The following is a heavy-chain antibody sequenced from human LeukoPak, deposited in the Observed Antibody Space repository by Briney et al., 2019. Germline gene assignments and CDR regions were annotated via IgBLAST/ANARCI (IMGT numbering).Heavy chain of an antibody. J-gene: IGHJ4*02. V-gene: IGHV4-59*01. CDR2: IYYSGST. D-gene: IGHD6-6*01. CDR3: ARAPSAKNGSPYFFDY. CDR1: GGSISTYY. Sequence: KTSETLSLTCTVSGGSISTYYWSWIRQPPGKGLEWIGYIYYSGSTNYNPSLKSRVTISVDTSKNQFSLKLSSVTAADTAVYYCARAPSAKNGSPYFFDYWGQGTLVTVSS.